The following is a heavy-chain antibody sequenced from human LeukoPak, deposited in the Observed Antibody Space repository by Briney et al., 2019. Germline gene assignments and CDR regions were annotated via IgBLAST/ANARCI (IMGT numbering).Heavy chain of an antibody. Sequence: SVKVSCKASGGTFSSYAISWVRQAPGQGLEWMGGIIPIFGTANYAQKFQGRVTITADKSTSTAYMELSSLRSEDTAVYYCAIHPEDYGDYYLDWFDPWGQGTLVTVSS. D-gene: IGHD4-17*01. J-gene: IGHJ5*02. CDR1: GGTFSSYA. V-gene: IGHV1-69*06. CDR2: IIPIFGTA. CDR3: AIHPEDYGDYYLDWFDP.